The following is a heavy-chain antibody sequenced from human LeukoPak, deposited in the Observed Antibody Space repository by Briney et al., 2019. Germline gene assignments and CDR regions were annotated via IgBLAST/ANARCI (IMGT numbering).Heavy chain of an antibody. CDR2: ISGSGGST. CDR1: GFTFSSYA. CDR3: AKAGDSYGPTHAYFDY. V-gene: IGHV3-23*01. D-gene: IGHD5-18*01. J-gene: IGHJ4*02. Sequence: GGSLRLSCAASGFTFSSYAMSWVRQAPGKGLEWVSAISGSGGSTYYADSVKGRFTISRDNSKNTLYLQMNSLRAEDTAVYYCAKAGDSYGPTHAYFDYWGQGTLVTVSS.